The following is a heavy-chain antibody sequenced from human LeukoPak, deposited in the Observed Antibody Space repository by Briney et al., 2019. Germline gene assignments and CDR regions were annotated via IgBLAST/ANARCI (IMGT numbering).Heavy chain of an antibody. CDR1: GYTFTSYG. CDR2: ISAYNGNT. V-gene: IGHV1-18*01. D-gene: IGHD4-23*01. J-gene: IGHJ4*02. Sequence: GASVKVSCKASGYTFTSYGISWVRQAPGQGLEWMGWISAYNGNTNYAQKLQGRVTMTTDTSTSTAYMELRSLRSDDTAVYYCARLSSGVVTAATDYWGQGTLVTVSS. CDR3: ARLSSGVVTAATDY.